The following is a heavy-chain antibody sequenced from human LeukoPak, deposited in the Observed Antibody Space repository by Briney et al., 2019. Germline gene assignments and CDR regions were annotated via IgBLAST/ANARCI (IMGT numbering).Heavy chain of an antibody. D-gene: IGHD2-15*01. CDR3: AKEIDTLGTNAFDI. CDR2: INEDGGKT. Sequence: GGSLRLSCAASGFSFDDYPMHWVRQAPGKGLEWVSLINEDGGKTFYADSVRGRFAISRDNSKNSLYLQMNSLRTEDTALYYCAKEIDTLGTNAFDIWGQGTIVTVSS. CDR1: GFSFDDYP. J-gene: IGHJ3*02. V-gene: IGHV3-43*02.